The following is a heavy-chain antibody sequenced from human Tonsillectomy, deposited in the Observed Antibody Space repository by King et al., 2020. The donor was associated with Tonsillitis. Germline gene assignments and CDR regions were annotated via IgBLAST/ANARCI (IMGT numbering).Heavy chain of an antibody. V-gene: IGHV3-23*04. CDR1: GFTFSNYA. J-gene: IGHJ4*02. CDR2: ISGSGGST. CDR3: AKDIDKLRFDY. D-gene: IGHD3-3*01. Sequence: VQLVESGGGLVQPGGSLRLSCAASGFTFSNYAMSWVRQAPGKGLEWVSGISGSGGSTYYVDSVKARFTISRDNSKNTLYLQMNSLRAEDTAVYYCAKDIDKLRFDYWGQGTLVTVSS.